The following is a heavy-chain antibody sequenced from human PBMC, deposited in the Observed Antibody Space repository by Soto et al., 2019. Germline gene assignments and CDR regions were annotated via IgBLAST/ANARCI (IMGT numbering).Heavy chain of an antibody. CDR2: VKTKIDGGTA. CDR1: GFTFSNAW. J-gene: IGHJ4*02. V-gene: IGHV3-15*01. CDR3: TTSRYDFWSGYSHNDY. Sequence: PGGSLRLSCAASGFTFSNAWMCWVRQAPGKGLEWVGRVKTKIDGGTADYATPVKGRFTISRDDSRNTLYLQMNSLKTEDTAVYYCTTSRYDFWSGYSHNDYWGQGTLVTVSS. D-gene: IGHD3-3*01.